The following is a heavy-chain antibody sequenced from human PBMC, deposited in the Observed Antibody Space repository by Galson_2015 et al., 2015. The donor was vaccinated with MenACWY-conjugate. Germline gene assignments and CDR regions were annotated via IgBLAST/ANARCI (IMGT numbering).Heavy chain of an antibody. V-gene: IGHV3-30*18. D-gene: IGHD6-13*01. CDR3: AKDWSVPYSTISYYFYMDV. CDR1: GFTFRRFG. J-gene: IGHJ6*03. CDR2: ISYDGSNE. Sequence: SLRLSCAASGFTFRRFGMHWVRQAPGKGLEWMAVISYDGSNESYADSVKGRFTISREKSKNTLYLQMNCLRADDTAVYYCAKDWSVPYSTISYYFYMDVWGKGTTVTVFS.